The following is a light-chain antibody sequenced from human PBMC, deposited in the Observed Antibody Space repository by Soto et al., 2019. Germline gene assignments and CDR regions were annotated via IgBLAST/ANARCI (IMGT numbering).Light chain of an antibody. CDR3: QQYNSYGT. CDR2: DAS. V-gene: IGKV1-5*01. CDR1: QRIGSS. J-gene: IGKJ2*01. Sequence: DIQMTQSPSTLSASVGDRVTITCRASQRIGSSLAWYQQKPGKGPKLLIYDASTLESGVPSRFSGSGFGTEFALTLSSMQPDDFATFYCQQYNSYGTFGQGTKLEIK.